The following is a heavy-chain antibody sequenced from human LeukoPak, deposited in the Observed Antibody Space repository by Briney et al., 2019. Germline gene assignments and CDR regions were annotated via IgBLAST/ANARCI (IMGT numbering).Heavy chain of an antibody. Sequence: GGSLRLSCAASGFTFSSYSMNWVRQAPGKGLEWVSSISSSSSYIYYADSVKGRFTISRDNAKNSPYLQMNSLRAEDTAVYYCARGWDIVLVVYAYMDVWGKGTTVTVSS. CDR1: GFTFSSYS. D-gene: IGHD2-8*02. CDR3: ARGWDIVLVVYAYMDV. J-gene: IGHJ6*03. V-gene: IGHV3-21*01. CDR2: ISSSSSYI.